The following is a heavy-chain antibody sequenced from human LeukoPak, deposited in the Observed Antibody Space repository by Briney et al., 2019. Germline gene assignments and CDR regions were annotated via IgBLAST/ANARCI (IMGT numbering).Heavy chain of an antibody. V-gene: IGHV4-34*01. D-gene: IGHD3-22*01. CDR3: VTYYYGSSAPKRNY. Sequence: PSETLSLTCAVYGGSFSDYLWSWIRQPPGKGLEWLGEISHSGSTTYNPSLRSRVTISGDTSKKQFSLKLSSVTAADTAVYYCVTYYYGSSAPKRNYWGQGSLVTVSS. CDR2: ISHSGST. CDR1: GGSFSDYL. J-gene: IGHJ4*02.